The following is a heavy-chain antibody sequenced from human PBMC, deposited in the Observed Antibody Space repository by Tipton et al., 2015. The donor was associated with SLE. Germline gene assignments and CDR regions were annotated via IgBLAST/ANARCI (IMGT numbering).Heavy chain of an antibody. D-gene: IGHD4-17*01. CDR2: LKSKAHDGTS. CDR1: GDSITSDY. J-gene: IGHJ4*02. Sequence: LTCTVSGDSITSDYWTWIRQVPGKGLEWVGRLKSKAHDGTSDNAAPVKGRFTISRDDSKNTLYLQMNSLKTEDTAMYYCTTGSLTVSTGAEDWWGQGTLVTVSS. CDR3: TTGSLTVSTGAEDW. V-gene: IGHV3-15*01.